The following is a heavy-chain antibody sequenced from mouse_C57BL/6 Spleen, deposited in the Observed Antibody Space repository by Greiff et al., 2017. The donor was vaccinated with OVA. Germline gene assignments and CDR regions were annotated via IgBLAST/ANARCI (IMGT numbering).Heavy chain of an antibody. CDR3: AREELGEFAY. CDR1: GFTFSSYA. Sequence: EVQLQESGGGLVKPGGSLKLSCAASGFTFSSYAMSWVRQTPEKRLEWVATISDGGSYTYYPDNVKGRFTISRDNAKNNLYLQMSHLKSEDTAMYYCAREELGEFAYWGQGTLVTVSA. CDR2: ISDGGSYT. J-gene: IGHJ3*01. D-gene: IGHD4-1*01. V-gene: IGHV5-4*01.